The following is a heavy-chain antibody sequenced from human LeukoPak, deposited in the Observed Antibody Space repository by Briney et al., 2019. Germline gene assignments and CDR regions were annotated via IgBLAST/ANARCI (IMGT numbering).Heavy chain of an antibody. V-gene: IGHV3-53*01. CDR3: AMDSSSSDAFDI. CDR1: GFTVSNNY. D-gene: IGHD6-13*01. CDR2: IYSSGST. J-gene: IGHJ3*02. Sequence: GGSMRLSCAASGFTVSNNYMKWVRQARGKGLQRVSVIYSSGSTYYADSVKGRFTISRDNSKNTLYLQVNSLRAEDTAVYYCAMDSSSSDAFDIWGQGTMVTVSS.